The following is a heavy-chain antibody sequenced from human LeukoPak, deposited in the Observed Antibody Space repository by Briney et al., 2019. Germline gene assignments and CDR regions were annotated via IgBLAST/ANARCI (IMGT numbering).Heavy chain of an antibody. CDR2: IKPDGSDK. D-gene: IGHD6-6*01. V-gene: IGHV3-7*01. J-gene: IGHJ4*02. CDR3: ARDQRIAARPDIDY. CDR1: GFSFRSHW. Sequence: GGSLRLSCVGSGFSFRSHWVNWVRQSPGKGLEWVANIKPDGSDKYYVDSARGRFTVSRDNAKNTLYLQMNSLRAEDTAVYYCARDQRIAARPDIDYWGQGTLVTVSS.